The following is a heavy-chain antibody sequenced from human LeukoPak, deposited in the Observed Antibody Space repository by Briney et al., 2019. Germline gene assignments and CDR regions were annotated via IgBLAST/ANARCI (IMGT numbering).Heavy chain of an antibody. V-gene: IGHV3-30*04. Sequence: GGSLRLSCAASGFTFSTYTIHWVRQAPGKGLEWVAVISYDGSNKCYADSVKGRFTISRDNSKNTLYLQMNSLRAEDTAVYYCARGPYGSGSYRFDYWGQGTLVTVSS. J-gene: IGHJ4*02. D-gene: IGHD3-10*01. CDR1: GFTFSTYT. CDR2: ISYDGSNK. CDR3: ARGPYGSGSYRFDY.